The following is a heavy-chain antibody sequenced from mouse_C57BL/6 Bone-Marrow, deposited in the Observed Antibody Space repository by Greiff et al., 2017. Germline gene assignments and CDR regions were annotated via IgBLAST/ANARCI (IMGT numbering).Heavy chain of an antibody. J-gene: IGHJ2*01. CDR1: GFTFSSYA. Sequence: EVQGVESGGGLVKPGGSLKLSCAASGFTFSSYAMSWVRQTPEKRLEWVATISDGGSYTYYPDNVKGRFTISRDNAKNNLYLQMSHLKSEDTALYYCARAKLGFDYWGQGTTLTVSS. CDR2: ISDGGSYT. D-gene: IGHD4-1*01. CDR3: ARAKLGFDY. V-gene: IGHV5-4*01.